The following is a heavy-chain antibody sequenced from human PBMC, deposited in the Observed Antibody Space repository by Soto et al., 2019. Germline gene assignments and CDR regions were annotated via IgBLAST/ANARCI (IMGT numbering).Heavy chain of an antibody. V-gene: IGHV1-18*01. D-gene: IGHD3-16*01. J-gene: IGHJ6*02. CDR2: ISGYNGKT. CDR3: AREGYVPCYHYGMDV. Sequence: QVQLVQSGGEVKKPGASVKVSCKASGYTFTSYGISWVRQAPGQGLEWMGWISGYNGKTNYAQKVQDRVTMTTDTSTSTVYMELRSLRSDDTAVYYCAREGYVPCYHYGMDVWGQGTTVTVSS. CDR1: GYTFTSYG.